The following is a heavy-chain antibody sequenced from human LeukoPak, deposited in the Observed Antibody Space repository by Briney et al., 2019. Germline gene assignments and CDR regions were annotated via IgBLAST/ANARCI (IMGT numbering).Heavy chain of an antibody. D-gene: IGHD3-16*02. CDR3: ARDAITFGGVIVKFDY. CDR2: ISSSSSTI. Sequence: GGSLRLSCAASRFTFSSYSMNWVRQAPGKGLEWVSYISSSSSTIYYADSVKGRFTISRDNAKNSLYLQMNSLRDEDTAVYYCARDAITFGGVIVKFDYWGQGTLVTVSS. J-gene: IGHJ4*02. CDR1: RFTFSSYS. V-gene: IGHV3-48*02.